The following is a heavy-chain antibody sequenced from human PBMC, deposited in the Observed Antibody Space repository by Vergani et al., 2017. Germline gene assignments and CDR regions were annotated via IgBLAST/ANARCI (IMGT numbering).Heavy chain of an antibody. CDR1: GGSISSSSYY. V-gene: IGHV4-39*01. Sequence: QLQLQESGPGLVKPSETLSLTCTVSGGSISSSSYYWGWIRQPPGKGLEWIGSIYYSGSTYYNPSLKSRVTISVDTSKNQFSLKLSSVTAADTAVYYCARGGRKNWFDPWGQGTLVTVSS. CDR3: ARGGRKNWFDP. D-gene: IGHD3-16*01. J-gene: IGHJ5*02. CDR2: IYYSGST.